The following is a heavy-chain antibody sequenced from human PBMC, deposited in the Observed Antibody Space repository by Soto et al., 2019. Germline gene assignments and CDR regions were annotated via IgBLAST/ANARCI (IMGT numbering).Heavy chain of an antibody. D-gene: IGHD2-21*01. CDR1: GGSVSSTNW. J-gene: IGHJ4*02. V-gene: IGHV4-4*02. CDR3: ATLPPRIVVTRLPIPT. CDR2: IYHSGSP. Sequence: QVQLRQSSPGLVKTSGTLSLTCAVSGGSVSSTNWWTWVRQPPGKRLEWIGEIYHSGSPTYSPSLRGRSHISVDKSNNQFSLRLRSVTAADTVVYYCATLPPRIVVTRLPIPTWGKGNQVTVSS.